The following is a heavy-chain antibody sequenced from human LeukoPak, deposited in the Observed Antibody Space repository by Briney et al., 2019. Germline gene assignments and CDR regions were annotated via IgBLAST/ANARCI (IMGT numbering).Heavy chain of an antibody. J-gene: IGHJ4*02. D-gene: IGHD3-22*01. Sequence: GGSLRLSCAASGFTFSSYWMHWVRQAPGKGVVWVSRINSAESSTTYADSVKGRFTISRDNAKNTLYLQMNSLRAEDTAVYYCARVRSGYVDYWGQGTLVTVSS. CDR2: INSAESST. V-gene: IGHV3-74*01. CDR3: ARVRSGYVDY. CDR1: GFTFSSYW.